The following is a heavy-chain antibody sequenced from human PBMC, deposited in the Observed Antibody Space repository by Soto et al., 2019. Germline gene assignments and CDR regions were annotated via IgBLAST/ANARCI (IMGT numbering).Heavy chain of an antibody. CDR2: IYYSGST. J-gene: IGHJ5*02. CDR1: GGYISSRGYY. V-gene: IGHV4-39*01. CDR3: ATSNWFDP. Sequence: QLQLQESGPGLVKPSETLSRTCTVTGGYISSRGYYWGWIRQPPGKGLEWIGTIYYSGSTYYNPSLKSRVTISVDTSKNQFSLKLSSVTAADTAVYYCATSNWFDPWGQGTLVTVSS.